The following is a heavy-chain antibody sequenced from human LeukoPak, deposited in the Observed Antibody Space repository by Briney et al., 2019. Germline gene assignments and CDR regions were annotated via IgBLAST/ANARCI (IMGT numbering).Heavy chain of an antibody. CDR3: AKPRSYYDSIYFQH. CDR1: GFTFSSYA. CDR2: ISGSGGST. J-gene: IGHJ1*01. V-gene: IGHV3-23*01. D-gene: IGHD3-22*01. Sequence: GGSLRLSCAASGFTFSSYAMGWVRQAPGKGLEWVSAISGSGGSTYYADSVKGRFTISRDNSKNTLYLQMNSLRAEDTAVYYCAKPRSYYDSIYFQHWGQGTLVTVSS.